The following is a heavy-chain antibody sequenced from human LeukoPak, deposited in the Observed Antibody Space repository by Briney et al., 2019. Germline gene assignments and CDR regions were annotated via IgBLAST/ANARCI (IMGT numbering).Heavy chain of an antibody. V-gene: IGHV4-39*07. Sequence: SETLSLTCTVSGGSISTSSYWGWIRQPPGKGLEWIGSMYYGGATYYNPSLRSRVTISEDTSKNQFSLKLTSVTAADTAVYYCASRYSSSWYYFDYWGQGSLVTVSS. J-gene: IGHJ4*02. CDR2: MYYGGAT. D-gene: IGHD6-13*01. CDR1: GGSISTSSY. CDR3: ASRYSSSWYYFDY.